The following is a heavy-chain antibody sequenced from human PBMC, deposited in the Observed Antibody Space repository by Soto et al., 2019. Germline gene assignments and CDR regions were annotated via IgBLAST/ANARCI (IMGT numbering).Heavy chain of an antibody. Sequence: QVQMVQSGAEVKEPGASVKVSCKASGYTFTAYGLSWVRQAPGQGLEWMGWISAYNGNTNYAQNLQGRVTLTTDTSTSTAYMELRGLTSDDTAVYYCARESSYGSGSLPWYWGQGTLVTVSS. CDR1: GYTFTAYG. V-gene: IGHV1-18*01. CDR2: ISAYNGNT. CDR3: ARESSYGSGSLPWY. D-gene: IGHD3-10*01. J-gene: IGHJ4*02.